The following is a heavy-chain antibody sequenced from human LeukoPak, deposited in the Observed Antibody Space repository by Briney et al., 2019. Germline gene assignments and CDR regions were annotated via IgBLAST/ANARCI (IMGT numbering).Heavy chain of an antibody. D-gene: IGHD6-13*01. CDR2: IWRGGNYK. CDR1: GFNFETHA. J-gene: IGHJ4*02. CDR3: VTDPPSXXWAFWS. V-gene: IGHV3-33*01. Sequence: GGSLRLSCSASGFNFETHAMHWVRQAPGKGLEWVAMIWRGGNYKFYADSVKGRISISRDDSRSAMYLQMDSPRGEDAAVYNCVTDPPSXXWAFWSXGQGALVT.